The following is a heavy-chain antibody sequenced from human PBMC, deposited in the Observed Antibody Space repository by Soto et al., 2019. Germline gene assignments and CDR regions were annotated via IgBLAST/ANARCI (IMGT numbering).Heavy chain of an antibody. Sequence: QVQLVQSGAAVKKPGSSVKVSCKASGGTFSSYAISWVRQAPGQGLEWMGGIIPIFGTANYAQKFQGRVTITADESTSTAYMELSSLRSEDTAVYYCARRGGLERGRDYYYGMDVWGQGTTVTVSS. J-gene: IGHJ6*02. V-gene: IGHV1-69*12. D-gene: IGHD1-1*01. CDR3: ARRGGLERGRDYYYGMDV. CDR1: GGTFSSYA. CDR2: IIPIFGTA.